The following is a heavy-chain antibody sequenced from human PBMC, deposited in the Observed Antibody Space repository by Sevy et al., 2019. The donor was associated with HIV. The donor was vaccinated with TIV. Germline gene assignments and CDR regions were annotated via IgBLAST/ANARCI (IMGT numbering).Heavy chain of an antibody. D-gene: IGHD3-3*01. Sequence: GGSLRLSCAASGFTFSSYNMNWVRQAPGKGLEWVSFVFSSSSYIYYADSVKGRFTISRDNAKNSLFLQMNGLRAEDTAVYYCARDKTILEGRYGMDVWGQGTTVTVSS. CDR2: VFSSSSYI. CDR3: ARDKTILEGRYGMDV. J-gene: IGHJ6*02. V-gene: IGHV3-21*01. CDR1: GFTFSSYN.